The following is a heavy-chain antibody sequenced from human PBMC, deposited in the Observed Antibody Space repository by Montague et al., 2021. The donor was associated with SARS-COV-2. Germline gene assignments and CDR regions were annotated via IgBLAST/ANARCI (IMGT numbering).Heavy chain of an antibody. CDR2: IYYSGST. CDR3: ARVHYYTGYVDS. CDR1: GGSMRDYY. J-gene: IGHJ4*02. D-gene: IGHD3-22*01. Sequence: SETLSLTCTVSGGSMRDYYWSWIRQPPGEGLKWIGYIYYSGSTDYNPSLNSRVTLSLDTSKNQFSLNLRSVTAADTAFYYCARVHYYTGYVDSWGQGTLVSVSS. V-gene: IGHV4-59*01.